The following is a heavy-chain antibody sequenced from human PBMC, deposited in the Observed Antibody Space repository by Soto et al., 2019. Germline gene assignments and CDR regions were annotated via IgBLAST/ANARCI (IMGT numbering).Heavy chain of an antibody. CDR3: ARSGLPISMDV. V-gene: IGHV1-18*01. J-gene: IGHJ6*02. D-gene: IGHD2-21*01. Sequence: QVQLVQSAAEVKKPGASVKVSCKASGYTFTSYGFSWVRQAPGQGLEWLGWVSANNGDTNFAQKFQGRVTMTTDSSTNTAHIEQRSLGSDDTAVYYCARSGLPISMDVWGQGTPVTVSS. CDR1: GYTFTSYG. CDR2: VSANNGDT.